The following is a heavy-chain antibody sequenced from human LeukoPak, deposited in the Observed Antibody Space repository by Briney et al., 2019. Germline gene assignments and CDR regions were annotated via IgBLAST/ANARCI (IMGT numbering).Heavy chain of an antibody. CDR2: TNYRSKWYN. Sequence: SQTLSLTCTISGDSVSSNSAAWNWIRQSPSRGLEWLGRTNYRSKWYNDYAVSVKSRITINPDTSKNQFSLQLNSVTPEDTAVYYCARDSGYDFSDAFDIWGQGTMVTVSS. D-gene: IGHD5-12*01. V-gene: IGHV6-1*01. J-gene: IGHJ3*02. CDR3: ARDSGYDFSDAFDI. CDR1: GDSVSSNSAA.